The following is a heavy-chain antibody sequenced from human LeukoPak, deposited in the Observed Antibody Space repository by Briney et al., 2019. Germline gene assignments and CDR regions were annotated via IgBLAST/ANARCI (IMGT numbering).Heavy chain of an antibody. J-gene: IGHJ4*02. CDR3: ARRILPSTLAY. CDR1: GFTFDSYF. V-gene: IGHV3-7*01. Sequence: GGSLRLSCAASGFTFDSYFMTWVRQAPGKGLEWVADVDEEGSQKNYMDSVKGRFTISRDNAKNTLFLQMNSLRAEDTAVYYCARRILPSTLAYWGQGTLVTISS. CDR2: VDEEGSQK. D-gene: IGHD2-15*01.